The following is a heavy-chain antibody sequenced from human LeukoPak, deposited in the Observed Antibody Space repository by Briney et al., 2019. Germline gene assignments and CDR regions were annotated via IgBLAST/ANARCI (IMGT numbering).Heavy chain of an antibody. CDR2: IYTSGST. D-gene: IGHD5-24*01. J-gene: IGHJ4*02. CDR3: ARLWMATFDY. V-gene: IGHV4-61*02. CDR1: GGSISSGSYY. Sequence: PSETLSLTCTVSGGSISSGSYYWSWIRQPAGKGLEWIGRIYTSGSTYYNPSLKSRVTISVDTSKNQFSLKLSSVTAADTAVYYCARLWMATFDYWGQGTLVTVSS.